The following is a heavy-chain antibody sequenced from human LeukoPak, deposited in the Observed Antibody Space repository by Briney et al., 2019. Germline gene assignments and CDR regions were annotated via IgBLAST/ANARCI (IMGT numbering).Heavy chain of an antibody. CDR1: GFTFSSYA. CDR3: AKDSAEIWFGELLSNFDY. V-gene: IGHV3-23*01. CDR2: ISGSGGST. D-gene: IGHD3-10*01. J-gene: IGHJ4*02. Sequence: GGSLRLSCAASGFTFSSYAMSWVRQAPGKGLEWVSAISGSGGSTYYADSVKGRFTISRDNSKNTLYLQMNSLRAEDTAVYYCAKDSAEIWFGELLSNFDYWGQGTLVTVSS.